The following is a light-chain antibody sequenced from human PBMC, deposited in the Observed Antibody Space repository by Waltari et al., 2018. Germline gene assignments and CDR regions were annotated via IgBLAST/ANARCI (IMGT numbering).Light chain of an antibody. V-gene: IGLV4-69*01. J-gene: IGLJ3*02. CDR1: SGHSSNV. CDR3: QTGGHGTWV. Sequence: QLVLTQSPSASASLGASVKLTCTLSSGHSSNVIAWLQQQPEKGPRYLMKVNSDGSHNKGDEMPDRFAGSSSGAERDLTISSLQSEDEADYYCQTGGHGTWVFGGGTKLTVL. CDR2: VNSDGSH.